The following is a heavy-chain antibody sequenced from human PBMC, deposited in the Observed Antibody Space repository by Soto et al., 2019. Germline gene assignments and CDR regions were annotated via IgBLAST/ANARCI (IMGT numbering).Heavy chain of an antibody. J-gene: IGHJ4*02. D-gene: IGHD4-17*01. V-gene: IGHV3-33*06. CDR1: GFTFSSYG. CDR2: IWYDGSNK. Sequence: GGSLRLSCAASGFTFSSYGMHWVRQAPGKGLEWVAVIWYDGSNKYYADSVKGRFTISRDNSKNTLYLQMNSLRAEDTAVYYCANAGGDYDYFDYWGQGTLVTVSS. CDR3: ANAGGDYDYFDY.